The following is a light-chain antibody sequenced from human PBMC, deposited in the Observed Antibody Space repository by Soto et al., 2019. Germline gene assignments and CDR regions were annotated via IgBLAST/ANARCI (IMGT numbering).Light chain of an antibody. CDR1: QSVAKY. CDR2: ETS. CDR3: QQRVSGPWT. Sequence: EIVLTQSPATLSLSPGDGATLSCRASQSVAKYLVWYQQKPGQSPRLLIYETSERASGVPARFSGSGSGTDFTLTISSLEPEDFASYYCQQRVSGPWTFGQGTRVAF. J-gene: IGKJ1*01. V-gene: IGKV3-11*01.